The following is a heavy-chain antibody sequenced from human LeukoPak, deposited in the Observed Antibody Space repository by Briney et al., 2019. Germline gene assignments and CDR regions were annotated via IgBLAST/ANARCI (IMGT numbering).Heavy chain of an antibody. D-gene: IGHD6-13*01. CDR3: AKAGLITGYSSSWWGIDY. CDR1: GFTFSSYA. Sequence: GGSLRLSCAASGFTFSSYAMSWVRQAPGKGLEWVSAISGSGGSTYYADSVKGRFTISRDNSKNTLYLQMNSLRAEDTAVYYCAKAGLITGYSSSWWGIDYWGQGTLVTVSS. CDR2: ISGSGGST. V-gene: IGHV3-23*01. J-gene: IGHJ4*02.